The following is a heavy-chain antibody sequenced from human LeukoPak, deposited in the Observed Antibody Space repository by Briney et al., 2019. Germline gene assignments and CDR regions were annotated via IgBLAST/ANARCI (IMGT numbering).Heavy chain of an antibody. Sequence: PSETLSLTCTVSGGSISSGSYYWSWIRQPAGKGLEWIGRIYTSGSTNYNPSLKSRVTISVDTSKNQFSLKLSSVTAADTAVYYCARADSSSWYRNDAFDIWGQGTMVTVSS. D-gene: IGHD6-13*01. CDR1: GGSISSGSYY. V-gene: IGHV4-61*02. CDR2: IYTSGST. J-gene: IGHJ3*02. CDR3: ARADSSSWYRNDAFDI.